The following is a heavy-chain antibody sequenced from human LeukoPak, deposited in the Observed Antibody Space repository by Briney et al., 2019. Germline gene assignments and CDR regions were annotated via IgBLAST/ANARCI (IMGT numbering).Heavy chain of an antibody. J-gene: IGHJ6*02. CDR1: GFTFSDYY. CDR2: INHSGST. Sequence: GSLRLSCAASGFTFSDYYMSWIRQPPGKGLEWIGEINHSGSTNYNPSLKSRVTISVDTSKNQFSLKLSSVTAADTAVYYCASDYGDYYGMDVWGQGTTVTVSS. V-gene: IGHV4-34*08. CDR3: ASDYGDYYGMDV. D-gene: IGHD4-17*01.